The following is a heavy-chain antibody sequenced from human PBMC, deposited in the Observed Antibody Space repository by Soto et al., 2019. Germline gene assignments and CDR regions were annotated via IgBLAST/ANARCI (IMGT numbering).Heavy chain of an antibody. V-gene: IGHV1-69*02. Sequence: QVQVVQSGAEVKKPGSGVRVSCKASGDTFTFYSINWLRQAPGLGLEWMGRINPILSMSNYAQRFQGRVTIAADKSMSTAHMELSSLRSEDTVMYYCASSYGSGYRAFDYWGQGALVTVSS. CDR2: INPILSMS. J-gene: IGHJ4*02. CDR3: ASSYGSGYRAFDY. CDR1: GDTFTFYS. D-gene: IGHD3-10*01.